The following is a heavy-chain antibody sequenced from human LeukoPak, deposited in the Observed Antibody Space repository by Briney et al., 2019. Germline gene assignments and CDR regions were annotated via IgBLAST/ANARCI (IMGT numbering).Heavy chain of an antibody. CDR2: IYSGGST. V-gene: IGHV3-66*01. D-gene: IGHD3-16*01. CDR3: ARDDYGGIDY. Sequence: PGGSLRLSCAASGFTVSSNYMSWVRQAPGKGLEWVSVIYSGGSTYYADSVKGRFTISRHISKNTLFLQMNALRAEDTAVYYCARDDYGGIDYWGQGTLVTVSS. J-gene: IGHJ4*02. CDR1: GFTVSSNY.